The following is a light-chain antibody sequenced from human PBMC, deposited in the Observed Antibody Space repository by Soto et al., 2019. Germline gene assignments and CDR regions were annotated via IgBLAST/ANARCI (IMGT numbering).Light chain of an antibody. J-gene: IGLJ2*01. CDR1: SSDVGAYNY. V-gene: IGLV2-14*01. CDR2: DVS. CDR3: NSYTSSSTLVV. Sequence: QSALTQPASVSGSPGQSITISCTGTSSDVGAYNYVSWYQQYPGKAPKLMIYDVSNRPSGVSNRFSGSKSGNTASLTISGLQAEDEGDYYCNSYTSSSTLVVFGGGTKLTVL.